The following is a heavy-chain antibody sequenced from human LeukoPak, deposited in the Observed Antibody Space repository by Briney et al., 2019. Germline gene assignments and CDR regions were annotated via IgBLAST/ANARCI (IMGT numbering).Heavy chain of an antibody. V-gene: IGHV3-23*01. D-gene: IGHD3-10*01. J-gene: IGHJ5*02. CDR2: ISGSGDRT. Sequence: AGGSLRLSCAASGFTFSNYAMSWVRQAPGKGPEWVSAISGSGDRTYYADTVKGRLTISRDNSRNTLYLQMNSLRAEDTAIYYCAKHGSAPGRSNKDWFDPWGQGTLVTVSS. CDR3: AKHGSAPGRSNKDWFDP. CDR1: GFTFSNYA.